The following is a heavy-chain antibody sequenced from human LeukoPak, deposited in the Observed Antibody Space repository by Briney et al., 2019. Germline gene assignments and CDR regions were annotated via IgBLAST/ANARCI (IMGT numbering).Heavy chain of an antibody. J-gene: IGHJ4*02. CDR1: GGSISSGSYY. Sequence: SETLSLTCTVSGGSISSGSYYWSWIRQPAGKGLEWIGRIYTSGSTNYNPSLKSRVTISVDTSKNQFSLKLSSVTAADTAVYYCARASRNNWNDYYFDYWGQGTLVTVSS. CDR2: IYTSGST. D-gene: IGHD1-1*01. V-gene: IGHV4-61*02. CDR3: ARASRNNWNDYYFDY.